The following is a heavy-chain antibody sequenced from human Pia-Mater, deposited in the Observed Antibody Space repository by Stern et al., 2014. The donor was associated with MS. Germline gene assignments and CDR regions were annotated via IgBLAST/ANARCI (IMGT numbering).Heavy chain of an antibody. Sequence: QVQLVESGSELKKPGASVKVSCKASGYTFNSYAMNWGRQAPGQGLERMGWINTNTGNPTYAQGFTGRFVFSLGTSVSTAYLQISNLKAEDTAVYYCARDRTFYSGSNKGFDLWGQGTLVTVSS. CDR2: INTNTGNP. J-gene: IGHJ4*02. CDR1: GYTFNSYA. D-gene: IGHD1-26*01. V-gene: IGHV7-4-1*02. CDR3: ARDRTFYSGSNKGFDL.